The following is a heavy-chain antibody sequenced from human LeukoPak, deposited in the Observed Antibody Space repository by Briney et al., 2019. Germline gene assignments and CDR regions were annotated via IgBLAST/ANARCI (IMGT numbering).Heavy chain of an antibody. CDR2: LRSKAYGGTT. V-gene: IGHV3-49*04. D-gene: IGHD3-22*01. CDR1: GFTFGDYA. CDR3: PRGNHYYDSSGYSY. Sequence: GGSLRLSSTASGFTFGDYAMSWVRQAPGKALKWVRFLRSKAYGGTTEYAASVKGRFTISRDDSKSIAYLQMNSLKTQDTAVYYCPRGNHYYDSSGYSYWGQGTLVTVSS. J-gene: IGHJ4*02.